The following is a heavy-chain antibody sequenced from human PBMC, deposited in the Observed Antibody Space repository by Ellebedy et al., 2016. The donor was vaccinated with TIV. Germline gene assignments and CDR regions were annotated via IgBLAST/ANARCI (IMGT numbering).Heavy chain of an antibody. J-gene: IGHJ6*02. Sequence: SETLSLXXTVSGGSISSGGYYWSWIRQHPGKGLEWIGYIYYSGSTYYNPSLKSRVTISVDTSKNQFSLKLSSVTAADSAVYYCVRSEGYAMDVWGQGTTVTVSS. CDR2: IYYSGST. CDR1: GGSISSGGYY. CDR3: VRSEGYAMDV. V-gene: IGHV4-61*08.